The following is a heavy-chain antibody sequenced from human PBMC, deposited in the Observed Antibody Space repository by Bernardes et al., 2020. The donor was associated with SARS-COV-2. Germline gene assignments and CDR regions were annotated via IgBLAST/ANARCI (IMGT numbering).Heavy chain of an antibody. CDR2: INYSGST. J-gene: IGHJ2*01. D-gene: IGHD3-16*01. CDR3: VRAVWGIWYFDL. Sequence: SETLSLTCAVYGGSLSGYYWNWIRQPPGKGLEWIGEINYSGSTNYNPSLKSRVTISIDTYKNQLSLKLSSVTAADTAVYYCVRAVWGIWYFDLWGRGTLVTVSS. V-gene: IGHV4-34*01. CDR1: GGSLSGYY.